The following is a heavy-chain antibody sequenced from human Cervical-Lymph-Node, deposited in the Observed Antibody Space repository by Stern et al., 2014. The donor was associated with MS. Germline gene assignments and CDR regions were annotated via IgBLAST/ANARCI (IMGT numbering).Heavy chain of an antibody. CDR3: ARLWSSSWSPDDAFDI. J-gene: IGHJ3*02. Sequence: QVQLVQSGAEVKKPGASVKVSCKASGYTFTSYAMHWVRQAPGQRLEWMGWINAGNGNTKYSQKFQGRVTITRDTSASTAYMELSSLRSEDTAVYYCARLWSSSWSPDDAFDIWGQGTMVTVSS. CDR1: GYTFTSYA. CDR2: INAGNGNT. V-gene: IGHV1-3*01. D-gene: IGHD6-13*01.